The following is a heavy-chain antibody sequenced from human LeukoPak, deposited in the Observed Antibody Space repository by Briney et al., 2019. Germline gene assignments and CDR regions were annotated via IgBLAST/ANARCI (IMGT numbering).Heavy chain of an antibody. Sequence: SEALSLTCTVSGGSISSGSYYWSWIRQPAGKGLEWIGRIYTSGSTNYNPSLKSRVTISLDTSKNQFSLKLSSVTAADTAVYYCAGMVTSPYYYMDVWGKGTTVTVSS. D-gene: IGHD5-18*01. CDR1: GGSISSGSYY. CDR2: IYTSGST. J-gene: IGHJ6*03. V-gene: IGHV4-61*02. CDR3: AGMVTSPYYYMDV.